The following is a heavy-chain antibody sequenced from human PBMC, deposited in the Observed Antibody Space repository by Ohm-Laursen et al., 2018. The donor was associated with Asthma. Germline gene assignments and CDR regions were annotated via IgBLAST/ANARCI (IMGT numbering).Heavy chain of an antibody. CDR2: ISTASTFI. J-gene: IGHJ5*02. D-gene: IGHD2-8*01. Sequence: SLRLSCAASGYTFSRYSIHWIRQAPGKGLEWVASISTASTFIYYADSVRGRFTTSRDNARNLVFLQMNSLRAEDTAVYYCVRDYCIDGFCSKAFDPWGQGTLVTVSS. CDR3: VRDYCIDGFCSKAFDP. CDR1: GYTFSRYS. V-gene: IGHV3-21*01.